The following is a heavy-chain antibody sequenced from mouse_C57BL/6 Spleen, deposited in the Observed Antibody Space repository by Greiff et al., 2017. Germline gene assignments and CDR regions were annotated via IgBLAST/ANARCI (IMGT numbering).Heavy chain of an antibody. J-gene: IGHJ4*01. Sequence: QVQLQQSGAELVRPGASVTLSCKASGYTFTDYEMHWVKQTPVHGLEWIGALDPETGGTAYNQKFKGKAILTADKSSSTAYMELRSLTSEDSAVYYCTIVVGGYYYAMDYWGQGTSVTVSS. CDR1: GYTFTDYE. V-gene: IGHV1-15*01. CDR3: TIVVGGYYYAMDY. CDR2: LDPETGGT. D-gene: IGHD1-1*01.